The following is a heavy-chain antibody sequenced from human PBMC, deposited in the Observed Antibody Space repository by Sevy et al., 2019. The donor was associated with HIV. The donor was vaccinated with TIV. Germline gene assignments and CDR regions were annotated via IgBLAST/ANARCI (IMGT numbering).Heavy chain of an antibody. Sequence: SETLSLTCTISGDSITTNDYFWTWIRQSPGKGLEWIGYLHYSGSTAYNPSLKSLVSISTDTTKSHFSLNLNSVTGADTAIYYCARAVGFTRGAFDIWGQGITVTVSS. CDR1: GDSITTNDYF. J-gene: IGHJ3*02. CDR2: LHYSGST. D-gene: IGHD3-10*01. CDR3: ARAVGFTRGAFDI. V-gene: IGHV4-30-4*01.